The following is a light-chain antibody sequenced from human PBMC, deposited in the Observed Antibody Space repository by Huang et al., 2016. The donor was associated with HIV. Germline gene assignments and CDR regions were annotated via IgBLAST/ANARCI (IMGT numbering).Light chain of an antibody. CDR3: QQYDNLPLT. V-gene: IGKV1-33*01. J-gene: IGKJ4*01. CDR2: DAY. CDR1: QDISNY. Sequence: DIQMTQSPSSLSQSVGDRVTITCQASQDISNYLTWYQQKPGKAPKLLIYDAYHLEAGVPSRFSGGGSGTDFTFTISSLRHEDVATYYCQQYDNLPLTFGGGTTVEIK.